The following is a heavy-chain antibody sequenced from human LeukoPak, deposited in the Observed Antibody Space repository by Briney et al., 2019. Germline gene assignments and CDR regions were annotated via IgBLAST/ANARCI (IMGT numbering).Heavy chain of an antibody. CDR3: ARSVFISLVRGAMDH. CDR1: GFTFDDYS. D-gene: IGHD3-10*01. Sequence: GGSLRLSCAASGFTFDDYSMHWVRHPPGKGLEWVSVISGDGGNTFYAGSVKGRLTISRDNSKNSLYLQMSSLRTEDNVLYFCARSVFISLVRGAMDHWGQGTLVTVSS. J-gene: IGHJ4*02. V-gene: IGHV3-43*02. CDR2: ISGDGGNT.